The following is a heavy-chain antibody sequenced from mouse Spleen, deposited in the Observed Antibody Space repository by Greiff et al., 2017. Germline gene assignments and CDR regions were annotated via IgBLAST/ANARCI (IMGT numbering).Heavy chain of an antibody. Sequence: VQLQQSGAELVRPGASVKLSCTASGFTITDYYMHWVKQRPEQGLEWIGRIDPGDGDTDYAPKFQGKATMTADTSSNTAYLQLSSLTSEDTAVYYCTRKLRLFPYWGQGTTLTVSS. V-gene: IGHV14-1*01. CDR2: IDPGDGDT. CDR1: GFTITDYY. D-gene: IGHD3-2*02. J-gene: IGHJ2*01. CDR3: TRKLRLFPY.